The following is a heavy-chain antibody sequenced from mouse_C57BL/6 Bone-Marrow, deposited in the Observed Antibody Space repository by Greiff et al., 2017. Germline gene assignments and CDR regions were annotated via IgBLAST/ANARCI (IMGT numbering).Heavy chain of an antibody. CDR3: ARAWGYSSFAY. CDR1: GYTFTNYW. D-gene: IGHD2-3*01. V-gene: IGHV1-63*01. CDR2: IYPGGGYT. Sequence: VQLQQSGAELVRPGTSVTMSCKASGYTFTNYWIGWAKQRPGHGLEWLGDIYPGGGYTNYNEQFKGKATLTADKSSSTAYMQCSSLTSDDSAIYYCARAWGYSSFAYWGQGTLVTVSA. J-gene: IGHJ3*01.